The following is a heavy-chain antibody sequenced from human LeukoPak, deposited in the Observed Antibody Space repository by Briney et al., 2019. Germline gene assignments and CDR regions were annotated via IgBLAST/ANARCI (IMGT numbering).Heavy chain of an antibody. CDR3: ANVIIVAAGDEYFQH. Sequence: GGSLRLSCAASGFTFSHYAMSWVRQAPGKGLERVSGISGSGSDTFYADSVKGRFTISRDNSKNTLYLQMSSLRAEDTAVYYCANVIIVAAGDEYFQHWGQGTLVSVSS. J-gene: IGHJ1*01. CDR2: ISGSGSDT. CDR1: GFTFSHYA. V-gene: IGHV3-23*01. D-gene: IGHD6-13*01.